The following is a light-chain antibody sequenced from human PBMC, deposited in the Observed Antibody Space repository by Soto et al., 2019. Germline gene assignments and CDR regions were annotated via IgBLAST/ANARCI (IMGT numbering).Light chain of an antibody. V-gene: IGLV2-14*01. CDR2: EVS. J-gene: IGLJ1*01. Sequence: QSALTQPASVSGSPGQSITISCTGTSGDVGHYDFVSWYQQHPGKAPKLMIYEVSNRPSGVSNRFSGSKSGNTASLTISGLQAEDEADYYCSSYTSSSTLVFGTGTKVTVL. CDR1: SGDVGHYDF. CDR3: SSYTSSSTLV.